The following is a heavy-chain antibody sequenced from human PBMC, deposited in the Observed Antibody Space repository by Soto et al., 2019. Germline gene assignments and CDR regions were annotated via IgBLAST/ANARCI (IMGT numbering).Heavy chain of an antibody. J-gene: IGHJ5*02. CDR2: ITSGSTTI. CDR1: GFTFSTYS. Sequence: PGGSLRLSCTASGFTFSTYSMNWARQAPGKGLEWISYITSGSTTIFYADSVKGRFTISRDNAKNSLYLQMNSLRDEDTAGYYFERDNGMAVSFDPFAQGAIVTVSS. CDR3: ERDNGMAVSFDP. D-gene: IGHD6-19*01. V-gene: IGHV3-48*02.